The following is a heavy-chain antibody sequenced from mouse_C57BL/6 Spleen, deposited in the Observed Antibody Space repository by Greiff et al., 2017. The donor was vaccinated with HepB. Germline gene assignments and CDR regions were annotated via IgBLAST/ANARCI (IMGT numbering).Heavy chain of an antibody. Sequence: QVQLQQPGAELVRPGSSVKLSCKASGYTFTSYWMHWVKQRPIQGLEWIGNIDPSDSETHYNQKFKDKATLTVDKSSSTAYMQLSSLTSEDSAVYYCASAYYSNYGGYFDVWGTGTTVTVSS. D-gene: IGHD2-5*01. CDR2: IDPSDSET. CDR3: ASAYYSNYGGYFDV. CDR1: GYTFTSYW. V-gene: IGHV1-52*01. J-gene: IGHJ1*03.